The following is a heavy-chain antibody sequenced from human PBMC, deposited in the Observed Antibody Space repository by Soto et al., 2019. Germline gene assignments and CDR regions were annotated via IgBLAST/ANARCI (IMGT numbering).Heavy chain of an antibody. CDR2: INPSGGST. V-gene: IGHV1-46*03. CDR1: GYTFTSYY. CDR3: ARGGTDYYDRSCFDY. J-gene: IGHJ4*02. D-gene: IGHD3-22*01. Sequence: QVQLVQSGAEVKKPGASVKVSCKASGYTFTSYYMHWVRQAPGQGLEWMGIINPSGGSTSYAQKFQVRYTRXXDXSXXAVYVALSNLRSQDTDVYYCARGGTDYYDRSCFDYWGQGTPGTVSS.